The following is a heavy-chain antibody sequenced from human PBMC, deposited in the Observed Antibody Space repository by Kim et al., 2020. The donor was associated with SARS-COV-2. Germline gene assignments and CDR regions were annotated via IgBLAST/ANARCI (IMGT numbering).Heavy chain of an antibody. J-gene: IGHJ5*02. CDR2: INSDGSST. CDR3: ARPYYYGSGSYST. Sequence: LSLTCAASGFTFSSYWMHWVRQAPGKGLVWVSRINSDGSSTSYADSVKGRFTISRDNAKNTLYLQMNSLRAEDTAVYYCARPYYYGSGSYSTWGQGTLVTVSS. V-gene: IGHV3-74*01. CDR1: GFTFSSYW. D-gene: IGHD3-10*01.